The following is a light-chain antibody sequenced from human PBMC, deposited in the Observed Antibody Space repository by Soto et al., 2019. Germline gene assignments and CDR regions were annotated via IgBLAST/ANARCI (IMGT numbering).Light chain of an antibody. CDR3: SSSAGSINVL. J-gene: IGLJ2*01. CDR2: EVN. V-gene: IGLV2-8*01. CDR1: SSDIGGYNS. Sequence: QSVLTQPPSASGSPGQSVTISCTGTSSDIGGYNSVSWYQQHPGKAPKAMIFEVNQRPSGVPDRFSGSKSGNTASLTVSDLQAEDEADYYCSSSAGSINVLFGGGTKVTVL.